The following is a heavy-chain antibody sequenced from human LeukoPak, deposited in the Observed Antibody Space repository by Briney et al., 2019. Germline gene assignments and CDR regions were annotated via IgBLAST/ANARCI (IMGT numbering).Heavy chain of an antibody. D-gene: IGHD3-10*01. Sequence: PGGSLRLSCAASGFTFSTYAMSWVRQAPGKGLEWVSAISGSGTGAVYADSVKGRFTISRDNSKNTVYLQVNSLRAEDTAGYYCAKGLYHYFGSGSYILDYWGQGTQVTVSS. V-gene: IGHV3-23*01. J-gene: IGHJ4*02. CDR2: ISGSGTGA. CDR3: AKGLYHYFGSGSYILDY. CDR1: GFTFSTYA.